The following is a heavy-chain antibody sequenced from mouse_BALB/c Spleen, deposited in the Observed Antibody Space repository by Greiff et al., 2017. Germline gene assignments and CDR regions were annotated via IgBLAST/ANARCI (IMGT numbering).Heavy chain of an antibody. J-gene: IGHJ4*01. CDR1: GYTFTSYW. D-gene: IGHD2-4*01. V-gene: IGHV1-5*01. CDR2: IYPGKSDT. Sequence: VQLQQSGTVLARPGASVKMSCKASGYTFTSYWMHWVKQRPGQGLEWIGAIYPGKSDTSYNQKFKGKAKLTAVTSTSTAYMELSSLTNEDSAVYYCTRSVMITDYAMDYWGQGTSVTVSS. CDR3: TRSVMITDYAMDY.